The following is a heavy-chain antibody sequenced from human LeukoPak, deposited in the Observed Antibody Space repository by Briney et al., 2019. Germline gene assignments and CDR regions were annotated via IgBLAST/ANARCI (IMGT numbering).Heavy chain of an antibody. Sequence: GGSLRLSCAASGFTFSSYWMTWVRRAPGKGLEWVANIGEDGSEKYYADSVKGRFTISRDNAKNSLYLQVNSLRAEDTAVYYCAATMVRGVFGYWGQGTLVTVSS. V-gene: IGHV3-7*01. CDR2: IGEDGSEK. CDR3: AATMVRGVFGY. J-gene: IGHJ4*02. D-gene: IGHD3-10*01. CDR1: GFTFSSYW.